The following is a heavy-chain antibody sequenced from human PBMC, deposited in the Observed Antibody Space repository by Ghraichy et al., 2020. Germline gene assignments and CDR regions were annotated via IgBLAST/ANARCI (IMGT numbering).Heavy chain of an antibody. V-gene: IGHV4-34*01. D-gene: IGHD3-22*01. CDR1: GGSFSGYY. CDR2: INHSGST. J-gene: IGHJ4*02. Sequence: SETLSLTCAVYGGSFSGYYWSWIRQPPGKGLEWIGEINHSGSTNYNPSLKSRVTISVDTSKNQFSLKLSSVTAADTAVYYCARGLDPLGLRFYDSSGYYRAWDYWGQGTLVTVSS. CDR3: ARGLDPLGLRFYDSSGYYRAWDY.